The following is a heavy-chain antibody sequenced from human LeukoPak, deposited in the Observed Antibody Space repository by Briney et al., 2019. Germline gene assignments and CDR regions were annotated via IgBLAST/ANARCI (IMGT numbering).Heavy chain of an antibody. CDR3: ACVLRYFDWAPGY. CDR2: IYYSGST. D-gene: IGHD3-9*01. V-gene: IGHV4-31*03. Sequence: PSQTLSLTCTVSGGSISSGGYYWSWIRQHPGKGLEWIGYIYYSGSTYHNPSLKSRVTISVDTSKNQFSLKLSSVTAADTAVYYCACVLRYFDWAPGYWGQGTLVTVSS. CDR1: GGSISSGGYY. J-gene: IGHJ4*02.